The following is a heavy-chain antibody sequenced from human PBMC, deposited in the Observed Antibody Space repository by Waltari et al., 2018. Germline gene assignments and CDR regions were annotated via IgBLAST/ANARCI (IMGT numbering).Heavy chain of an antibody. V-gene: IGHV4-59*08. Sequence: QVQLQESGPGLVKPSETLSLTCTVSAGSISRYYWSWIRQPPGKGLEWIGYIHYGGNTNDHPTLKRRFTMSVDTSKNQFSLKVSSVTAADTAVYYCARLGFCGSTSCSWGYYHYMDVWGKGTTVTISS. CDR2: IHYGGNT. D-gene: IGHD2-2*01. CDR1: AGSISRYY. J-gene: IGHJ6*03. CDR3: ARLGFCGSTSCSWGYYHYMDV.